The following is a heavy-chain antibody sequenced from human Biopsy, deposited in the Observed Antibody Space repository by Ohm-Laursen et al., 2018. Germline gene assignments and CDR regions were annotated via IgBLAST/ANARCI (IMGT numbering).Heavy chain of an antibody. J-gene: IGHJ5*02. V-gene: IGHV3-23*01. CDR3: ARDLYDFCGGCPFDP. D-gene: IGHD3-3*01. Sequence: SPRLSCAASWFTFSGHAVSWVRQAPGKGLECVSVINGSGGSTYYADPVKGRFTISRDNSKNTLYLQMNSLRAEDTAMYYCARDLYDFCGGCPFDPWGQGTLVTVS. CDR2: INGSGGST. CDR1: WFTFSGHA.